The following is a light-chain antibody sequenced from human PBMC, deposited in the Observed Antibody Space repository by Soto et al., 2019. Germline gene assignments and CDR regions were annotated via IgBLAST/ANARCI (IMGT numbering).Light chain of an antibody. CDR3: CSYAGSYSWV. V-gene: IGLV3-21*02. J-gene: IGLJ3*02. CDR2: DDS. Sequence: SYELTQPPSVSVAPGQTARITCGGNNIGSKSVHWYQQKPGQAPVLVVYDDSDRPSGIPERFSGSNSGNTASLTISGLQAEDEADYYCCSYAGSYSWVFGGGTQLTVL. CDR1: NIGSKS.